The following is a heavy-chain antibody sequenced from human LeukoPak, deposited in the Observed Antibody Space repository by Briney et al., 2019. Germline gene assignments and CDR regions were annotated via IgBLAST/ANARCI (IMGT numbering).Heavy chain of an antibody. CDR3: ARGWTK. D-gene: IGHD3/OR15-3a*01. Sequence: SQTLSLTCTVSGGSISSGSYYWIWIRQPAGKGLEWIGRIYTSGSTNYNPSLKSRVTISVDTSKNQFSLKLSSVTAADTAVYYCARGWTKWGQGTLVTVSS. CDR1: GGSISSGSYY. V-gene: IGHV4-61*02. J-gene: IGHJ4*02. CDR2: IYTSGST.